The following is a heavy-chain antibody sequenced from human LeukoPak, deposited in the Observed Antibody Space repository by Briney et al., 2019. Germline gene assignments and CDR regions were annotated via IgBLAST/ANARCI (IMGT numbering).Heavy chain of an antibody. Sequence: GGSLRLSCVVSGFTFSSYAMNWVRQAPGKGLEWVSAISGSGANTYYVDSVKGRFIISRDNSRNTLYLQTNSLRAEDTAVYYCVRNGADIVVVPAAKKLYYFDYWGQGTLVTVSS. D-gene: IGHD2-2*01. CDR1: GFTFSSYA. J-gene: IGHJ4*02. V-gene: IGHV3-23*01. CDR3: VRNGADIVVVPAAKKLYYFDY. CDR2: ISGSGANT.